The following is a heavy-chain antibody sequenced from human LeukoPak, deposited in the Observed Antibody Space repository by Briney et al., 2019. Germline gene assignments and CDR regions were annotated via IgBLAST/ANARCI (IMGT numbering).Heavy chain of an antibody. Sequence: PSETLSLTCTVSGGSISSYYWSWIRQPPGKGLEWIGYIYYSGSTNYNPSLKSRVTISVDTSKNQFSLKLSSVTAADTAVYYCARDISGPLPDYWGQGTLVTVSS. CDR3: ARDISGPLPDY. CDR2: IYYSGST. V-gene: IGHV4-59*01. D-gene: IGHD1-20*01. J-gene: IGHJ4*02. CDR1: GGSISSYY.